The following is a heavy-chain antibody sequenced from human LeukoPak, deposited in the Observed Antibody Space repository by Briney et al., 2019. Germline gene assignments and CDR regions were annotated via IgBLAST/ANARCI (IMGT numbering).Heavy chain of an antibody. CDR1: GFSFSSYA. Sequence: PGGSLRLSCAASGFSFSSYAMSWVRQAPGKGLEWVSVISGSGGSTNYAASVKGRFTMSRDNSQNTLYLQMNSLRVEDTAVYYCAKPYANSGYDWGFFDYWGQGTLVTVSS. D-gene: IGHD5-12*01. V-gene: IGHV3-23*01. CDR3: AKPYANSGYDWGFFDY. CDR2: ISGSGGST. J-gene: IGHJ4*02.